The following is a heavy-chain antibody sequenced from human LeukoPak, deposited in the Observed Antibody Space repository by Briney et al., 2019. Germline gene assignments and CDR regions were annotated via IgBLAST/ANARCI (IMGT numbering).Heavy chain of an antibody. D-gene: IGHD3-3*01. J-gene: IGHJ3*02. CDR1: GFTVSSNY. Sequence: GGSLRLSCAASGFTVSSNYMSWVRQAPGKGLEWVSGISGSGGATYYADSVQGRFTISRDNSRNILYLQMNSLRDEDTALYYCAKDRIGVLPDAFDIWGQGTMVTVSS. V-gene: IGHV3-23*01. CDR2: ISGSGGAT. CDR3: AKDRIGVLPDAFDI.